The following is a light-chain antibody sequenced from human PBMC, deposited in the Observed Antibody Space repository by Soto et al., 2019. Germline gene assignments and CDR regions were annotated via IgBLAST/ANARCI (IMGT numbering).Light chain of an antibody. CDR1: QSLLHSNGYNY. CDR3: MQALQTPWT. CDR2: LGS. V-gene: IGKV2-28*01. Sequence: DIVMTQSPRSLPVTPGEPASISCRSSQSLLHSNGYNYLVWYLQKPGQSPQLLIYLGSNRASGVPDRFSGSGSGTDFTLKISRVEAEDVGVYYCMQALQTPWTFGQGTKVEIK. J-gene: IGKJ1*01.